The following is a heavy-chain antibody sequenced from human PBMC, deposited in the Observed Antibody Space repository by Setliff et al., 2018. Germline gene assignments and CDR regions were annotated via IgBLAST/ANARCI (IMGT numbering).Heavy chain of an antibody. CDR2: INHSGST. Sequence: SETLSLTCAVSGYSISSGYYWGWIRQPPGKGLEWIGEINHSGSTNYNPSLKSRVTISVDTSKNQFSLKLSSVTAADTAVYYCASRLRRIAAAGRRAFDIWGQGTMVTVSS. J-gene: IGHJ3*02. D-gene: IGHD6-13*01. V-gene: IGHV4-38-2*01. CDR1: GYSISSGYY. CDR3: ASRLRRIAAAGRRAFDI.